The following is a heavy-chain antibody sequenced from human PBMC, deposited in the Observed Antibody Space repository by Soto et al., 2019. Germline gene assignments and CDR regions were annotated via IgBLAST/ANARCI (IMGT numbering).Heavy chain of an antibody. V-gene: IGHV4-59*01. CDR3: ARGVYDFWSGYYGYYYGMDV. J-gene: IGHJ6*02. D-gene: IGHD3-3*01. CDR1: GGSFTSYY. CDR2: IFYSGSS. Sequence: PPETLSLTCAVSGGSFTSYYWCWWRQPPARRLVRIGDIFYSGSSTYYTSPIIRVTIPVDTSKNHLSLKLSSLTAADTAVYYCARGVYDFWSGYYGYYYGMDVWCQG.